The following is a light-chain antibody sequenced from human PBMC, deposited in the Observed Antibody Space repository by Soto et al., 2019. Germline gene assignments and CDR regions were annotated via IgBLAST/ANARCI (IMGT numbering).Light chain of an antibody. V-gene: IGLV2-14*01. CDR2: DVS. Sequence: QSALTQPASVSGSPGQSITISCTGTSSDVGGYNYVSWYQQHPGKAPKLMIYDVSNRTSGVSNRFSGSKSGNTASLTISGLQAEDEADYYCSSYTSSNFVVFGGGTKVTVL. J-gene: IGLJ2*01. CDR1: SSDVGGYNY. CDR3: SSYTSSNFVV.